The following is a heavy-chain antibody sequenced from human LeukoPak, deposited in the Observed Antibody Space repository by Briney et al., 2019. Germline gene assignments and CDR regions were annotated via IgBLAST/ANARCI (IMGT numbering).Heavy chain of an antibody. CDR3: ARDHLSSGSSPDYYYYYYMDV. V-gene: IGHV3-48*03. J-gene: IGHJ6*03. D-gene: IGHD6-19*01. Sequence: GGSLRLSCAASGFTFSSYEMNWVRQAPGKGLEWVSYISSSGSTIYYADSVKGRFTISRDNAKNTLYLQMNSLRAEDTAVYYCARDHLSSGSSPDYYYYYYMDVWGKGTTVTISS. CDR2: ISSSGSTI. CDR1: GFTFSSYE.